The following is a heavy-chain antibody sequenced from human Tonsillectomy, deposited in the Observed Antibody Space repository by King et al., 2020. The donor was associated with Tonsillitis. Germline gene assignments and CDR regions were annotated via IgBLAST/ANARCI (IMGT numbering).Heavy chain of an antibody. Sequence: VQLVESGGGLVKPGESLRLSCAASGFTSSSYSMNWVRQAPGKGLEWVSFISSSSSFIYYADSVKGRFTISRDNAKNSLYLKMNSLRAEDTAVYYCVRDTTSYYDFWSGYYNAFDIWGQGTMVTVSS. J-gene: IGHJ3*02. V-gene: IGHV3-21*01. CDR1: GFTSSSYS. CDR2: ISSSSSFI. CDR3: VRDTTSYYDFWSGYYNAFDI. D-gene: IGHD3-3*01.